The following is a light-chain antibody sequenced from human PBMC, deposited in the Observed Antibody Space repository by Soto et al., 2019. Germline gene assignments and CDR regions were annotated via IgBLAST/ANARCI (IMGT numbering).Light chain of an antibody. CDR2: DVI. J-gene: IGLJ1*01. CDR3: CSYEGSYTHV. Sequence: QSALTQPRSVSGSPGQSVTISSTGTSSDIGGYNYVSWYQQHPGKAPKLMIYDVIKRPSGVPDRFSGSKSGNTASLTIYGLQAEDEADYYCCSYEGSYTHVFGTGTKVTVL. V-gene: IGLV2-11*01. CDR1: SSDIGGYNY.